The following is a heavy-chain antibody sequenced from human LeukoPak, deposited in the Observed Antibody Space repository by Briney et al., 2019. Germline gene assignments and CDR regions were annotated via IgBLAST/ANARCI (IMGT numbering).Heavy chain of an antibody. V-gene: IGHV3-30*04. J-gene: IGHJ4*02. CDR2: VSYDGSNK. CDR3: ASLVVVIY. D-gene: IGHD3-22*01. CDR1: GFTFSRYA. Sequence: PGRSLRLSCAASGFTFSRYAMHWVRQAPGKGLEWVAVVSYDGSNKYYADSVKGRFTISRDNSKNTLFLQMNSLRAEDTAVYYCASLVVVIYWGQGTLVTVSS.